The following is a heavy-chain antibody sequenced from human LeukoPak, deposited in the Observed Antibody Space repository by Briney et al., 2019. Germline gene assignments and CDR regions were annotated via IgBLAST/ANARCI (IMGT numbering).Heavy chain of an antibody. CDR1: GYTFTSYG. CDR3: ARGGRWELPRPYAFDI. D-gene: IGHD1-26*01. J-gene: IGHJ3*02. CDR2: ISTYNGHT. Sequence: ASVKASCKASGYTFTSYGISWLRQAPGQGLEWMGWISTYNGHTNYAQKLQGRVTMTTDTSTSTAYMELRNLRSDDTAVYYCARGGRWELPRPYAFDIWGQGTMVTVSS. V-gene: IGHV1-18*01.